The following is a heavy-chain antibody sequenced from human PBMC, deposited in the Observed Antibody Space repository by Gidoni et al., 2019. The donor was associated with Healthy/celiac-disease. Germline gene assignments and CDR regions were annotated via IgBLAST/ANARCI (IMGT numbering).Heavy chain of an antibody. CDR3: ARGGTVTTRQAFGSGSYLNNWFDP. CDR2: INPSGGST. D-gene: IGHD3-10*01. Sequence: QVQLVQSGAEVKKPGASVKVSCKASGYTFTSYYMHWVRQAPGKGLEWMGIINPSGGSTSYAQKFQGRVTMTRDTSTSTVYMELSSLRSEDTAVYYCARGGTVTTRQAFGSGSYLNNWFDPWGQGTLVTVSS. CDR1: GYTFTSYY. V-gene: IGHV1-46*01. J-gene: IGHJ5*02.